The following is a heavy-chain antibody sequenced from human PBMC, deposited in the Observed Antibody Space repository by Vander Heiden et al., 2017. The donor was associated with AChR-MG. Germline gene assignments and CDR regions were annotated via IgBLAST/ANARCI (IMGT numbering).Heavy chain of an antibody. D-gene: IGHD3-22*01. CDR2: ISSSGSTI. CDR1: GFPFSSYE. CDR3: ARTHYYDSSGYYYVGWFDP. J-gene: IGHJ5*02. V-gene: IGHV3-48*03. Sequence: EVQLVESGGGLVQPGGSLRLPCAASGFPFSSYEMNWVRQAPGKGLEWVSYISSSGSTIYYADSVKGRFTISRDNAKNSLYLQMNSLRAEDTAVYYCARTHYYDSSGYYYVGWFDPWGQGTLVTVSS.